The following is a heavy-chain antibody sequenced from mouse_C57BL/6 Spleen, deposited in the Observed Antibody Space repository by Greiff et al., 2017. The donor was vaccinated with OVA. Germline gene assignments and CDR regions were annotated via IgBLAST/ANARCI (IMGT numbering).Heavy chain of an antibody. CDR1: GYSITSGYY. Sequence: ESGPGLVKPSQSLSLTCSVTGYSITSGYYWNWLRQFPGNKLEWMGYISYDGSNNYNPSLKNRISITRDTSKNQFFLRLKSVTTEDTATYYCARGGGYYGSSPMDYWGQGTSVTVSA. V-gene: IGHV3-6*01. J-gene: IGHJ4*01. D-gene: IGHD1-1*01. CDR2: ISYDGSN. CDR3: ARGGGYYGSSPMDY.